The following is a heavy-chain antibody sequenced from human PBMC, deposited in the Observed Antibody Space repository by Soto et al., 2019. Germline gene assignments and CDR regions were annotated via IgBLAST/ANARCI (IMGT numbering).Heavy chain of an antibody. CDR2: MNPNSGST. Sequence: QVQLVQSGAEVKKPGASVKVSCKASGYSFISYDIDCVRQATGQGLEWMGWMNPNSGSTGYAQKFQGRVTMTRNTSITTAYMELSSLRSEDTAVYYCARELRGFDPWGQGTLVTVSS. V-gene: IGHV1-8*01. J-gene: IGHJ5*02. CDR1: GYSFISYD. CDR3: ARELRGFDP. D-gene: IGHD1-7*01.